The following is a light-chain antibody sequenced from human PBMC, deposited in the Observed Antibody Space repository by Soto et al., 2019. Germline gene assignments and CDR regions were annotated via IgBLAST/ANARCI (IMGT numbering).Light chain of an antibody. V-gene: IGKV2-28*01. J-gene: IGKJ5*01. Sequence: DIVMTQSPLSLPVTPGKPASISCRSSQSLLHSNGYNYLDWYLQKPGQSPQLLIYLGSNRASGVPDRFSGSGSGTDFTLKISRVEAEDVGVYYCMQALQTPWTFGQGTRREIK. CDR3: MQALQTPWT. CDR1: QSLLHSNGYNY. CDR2: LGS.